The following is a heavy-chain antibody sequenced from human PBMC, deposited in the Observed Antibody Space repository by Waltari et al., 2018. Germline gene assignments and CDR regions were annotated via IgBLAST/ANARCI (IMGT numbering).Heavy chain of an antibody. CDR1: GFTFSSYG. CDR2: IWYDGHNK. V-gene: IGHV3-33*01. D-gene: IGHD4-17*01. CDR3: ARAFRTVSTLSGPFDP. Sequence: QVQLVESGGGVVQPGRSLRLSCAASGFTFSSYGMPWVRQAPGKGLDGVALIWYDGHNKYYADSVKGRFTISRDNSKNTLYLQMNGLRADDTAVYYCARAFRTVSTLSGPFDPWGQGTLVTVSS. J-gene: IGHJ5*02.